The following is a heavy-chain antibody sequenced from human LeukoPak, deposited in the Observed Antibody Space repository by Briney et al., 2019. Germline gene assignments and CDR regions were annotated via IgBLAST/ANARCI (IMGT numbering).Heavy chain of an antibody. CDR2: INPNSGGT. CDR1: GYTFTGHY. J-gene: IGHJ4*02. CDR3: VRVGHTSGWDFDY. V-gene: IGHV1-2*02. D-gene: IGHD6-19*01. Sequence: ASVKVSCKASGYTFTGHYIHWLRQAPGQGLEWMGFINPNSGGTNYAQKFQGRVTMTRDTSVSTAYMELSRLTSDDTAVYYCVRVGHTSGWDFDYWGQGTLVTVS.